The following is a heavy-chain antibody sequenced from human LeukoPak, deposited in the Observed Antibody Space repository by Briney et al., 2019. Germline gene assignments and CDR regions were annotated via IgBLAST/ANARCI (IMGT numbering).Heavy chain of an antibody. D-gene: IGHD3-3*01. CDR3: AKGSRDDLGYYYYYMDV. CDR2: ISSSSSYI. Sequence: PGGSLRLSCAASGFTFSSYCMNWVRQAPGKGLEWVSFISSSSSYIYYADSVKGRFTISRDNAKNSLYLQMNSLRAEDTAVYHCAKGSRDDLGYYYYYMDVWGKGTTVTISS. CDR1: GFTFSSYC. J-gene: IGHJ6*03. V-gene: IGHV3-21*04.